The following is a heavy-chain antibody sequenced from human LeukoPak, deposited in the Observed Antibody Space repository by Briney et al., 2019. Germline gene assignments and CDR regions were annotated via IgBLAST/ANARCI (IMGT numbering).Heavy chain of an antibody. D-gene: IGHD1-14*01. CDR3: TTSTRGAGQDRNGYYFSYYIDV. Sequence: GGSLRLSCAVSRLTSTYAWMSWVRQTPGKGLEWVGRMKNNTEAGATDYGAPLKSRFTIPRDDSKNMVYLYMTSLKTEDTAVYYCTTSTRGAGQDRNGYYFSYYIDVWGKGTTVSVSS. J-gene: IGHJ6*03. V-gene: IGHV3-15*05. CDR1: RLTSTYAW. CDR2: MKNNTEAGAT.